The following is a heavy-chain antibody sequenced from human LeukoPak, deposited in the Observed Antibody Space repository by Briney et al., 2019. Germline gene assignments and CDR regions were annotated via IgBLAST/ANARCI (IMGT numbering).Heavy chain of an antibody. V-gene: IGHV3-53*01. D-gene: IGHD6-13*01. J-gene: IGHJ4*02. Sequence: GGSLRLSCAASGFTVSNKYMTWVRQAPGKGLEWVSLIYSDGRTYYADSVKGRCTISRDNAKNSLYLQMNSLRAEDTAVYYCARDLMGIAYRGAFYYWGQGTLVTVSS. CDR1: GFTVSNKY. CDR2: IYSDGRT. CDR3: ARDLMGIAYRGAFYY.